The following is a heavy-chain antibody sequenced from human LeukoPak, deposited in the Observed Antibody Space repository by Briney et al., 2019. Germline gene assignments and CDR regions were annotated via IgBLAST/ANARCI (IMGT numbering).Heavy chain of an antibody. CDR1: GISFSTDA. D-gene: IGHD3-10*01. Sequence: GGSLRLSCAASGISFSTDAMSWVRQAPGEGLEWISVISGGGDSTYYADSVKGRFTISRDNSKNTLYLQMNSLRAEDTAVYYCAKDVTSIAYLWFVELSGYDYWGQGTLVTVSS. J-gene: IGHJ4*02. CDR3: AKDVTSIAYLWFVELSGYDY. V-gene: IGHV3-23*01. CDR2: ISGGGDST.